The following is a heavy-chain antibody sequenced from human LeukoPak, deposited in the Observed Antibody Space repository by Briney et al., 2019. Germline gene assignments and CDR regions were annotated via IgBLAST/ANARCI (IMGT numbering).Heavy chain of an antibody. CDR1: GGSFSGYY. Sequence: SETLSLTCAVYGGSFSGYYWSWIRQPPGKGLEWIGEINHSGSTNYNPSLKSRVTISVDTSKNQFSLKLSSVTAADTAVYYCARARIAALVRFDSWGQGTLVTVSS. CDR3: ARARIAALVRFDS. V-gene: IGHV4-34*01. CDR2: INHSGST. J-gene: IGHJ5*01. D-gene: IGHD6-6*01.